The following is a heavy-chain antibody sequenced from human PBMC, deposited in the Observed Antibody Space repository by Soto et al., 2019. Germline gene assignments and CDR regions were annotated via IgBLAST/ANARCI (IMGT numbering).Heavy chain of an antibody. Sequence: SETLSLTCADYGGSFSSYHWSWIRRTPGKGLEWIGEINHLTHTNYNPSLKSRVIISLDTPKNQFSLKLSSVTAADTAVYYCARGYDTALAPIFWGQGILVTVSS. D-gene: IGHD5-18*01. CDR2: INHLTHT. V-gene: IGHV4-34*01. J-gene: IGHJ4*02. CDR3: ARGYDTALAPIF. CDR1: GGSFSSYH.